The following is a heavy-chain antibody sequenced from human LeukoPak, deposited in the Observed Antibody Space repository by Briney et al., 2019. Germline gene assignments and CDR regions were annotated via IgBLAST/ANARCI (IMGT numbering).Heavy chain of an antibody. Sequence: PSETLSLTCTVSGGSISSGDYYWSWIRQPPGKGLEWIGYIYYSGSTYYNPSLKSRVTISVDTSKNQFSLKLSSVTAADTAVYYCARDRLAYYGSGSTFDYWGQGTLVTVSS. CDR1: GGSISSGDYY. J-gene: IGHJ4*02. CDR3: ARDRLAYYGSGSTFDY. CDR2: IYYSGST. D-gene: IGHD3-10*01. V-gene: IGHV4-30-4*01.